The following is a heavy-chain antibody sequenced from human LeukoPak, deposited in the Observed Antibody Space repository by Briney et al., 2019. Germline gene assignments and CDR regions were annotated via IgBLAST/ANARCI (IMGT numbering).Heavy chain of an antibody. CDR1: GYTLTELS. Sequence: ASVKVSCKVSGYTLTELSMHWVRQAPGKGLEWMGGFDPEDGETIYAQKFRGRVTMTEDTSTDTAYMELSSLRSEDTAVYYCATSGVGPTTTYFDYWGQGTLVTVSS. CDR3: ATSGVGPTTTYFDY. D-gene: IGHD1-26*01. V-gene: IGHV1-24*01. J-gene: IGHJ4*02. CDR2: FDPEDGET.